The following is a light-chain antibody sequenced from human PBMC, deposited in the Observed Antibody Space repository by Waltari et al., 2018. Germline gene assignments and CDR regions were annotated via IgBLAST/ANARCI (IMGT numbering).Light chain of an antibody. CDR2: DEK. V-gene: IGLV3-21*02. CDR3: QVWDPVSVSFV. CDR1: NIGTKS. Sequence: SYVLTQPPSVSVAPGQTARITCGGRNIGTKSVHWYQQKPGQAPVLVMYDEKDRPSGIPERFSGFNSGNTATLAISRAEAGDEADYYCQVWDPVSVSFVFGPATEVTVL. J-gene: IGLJ1*01.